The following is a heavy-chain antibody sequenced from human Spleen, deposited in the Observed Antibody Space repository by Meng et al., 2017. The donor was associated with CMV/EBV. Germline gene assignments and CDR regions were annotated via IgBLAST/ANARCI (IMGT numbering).Heavy chain of an antibody. CDR1: GFTFSSYS. CDR3: ARVRYYDFWSGHQAGAFDY. D-gene: IGHD3-3*01. J-gene: IGHJ4*02. V-gene: IGHV3-21*01. Sequence: GSLRLSCAASGFTFSSYSMNWVRQAPGKGLEWVSSISSSSSYIYYADSVKGRFTISRDNAKNSLYLQMNSLRAEDTAVYYCARVRYYDFWSGHQAGAFDYWGQGTLVTVSS. CDR2: ISSSSSYI.